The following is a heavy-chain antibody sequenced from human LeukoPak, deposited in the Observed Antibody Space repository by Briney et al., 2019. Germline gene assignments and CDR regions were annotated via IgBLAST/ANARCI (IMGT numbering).Heavy chain of an antibody. Sequence: PGGSLRLSCAASGFTVSSNYMSWVRQAPGKGLEWVSVIYSGGSTYYADSVKGRFTISRDNSKNTLYLQMNSLRAEDTAVYYCARSGIAWDFDYWGQGTLVTVSS. V-gene: IGHV3-53*01. CDR1: GFTVSSNY. D-gene: IGHD2-15*01. J-gene: IGHJ4*02. CDR2: IYSGGST. CDR3: ARSGIAWDFDY.